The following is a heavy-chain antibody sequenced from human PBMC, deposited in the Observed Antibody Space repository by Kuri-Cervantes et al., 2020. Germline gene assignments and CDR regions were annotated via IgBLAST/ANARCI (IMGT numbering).Heavy chain of an antibody. D-gene: IGHD3-3*01. CDR2: MNPNSGNT. CDR1: GYTFASCD. Sequence: ASVKVSCKAPGYTFASCDIKWVRQDTGHGLEWMGWMNPNSGNTGYAQKFQGRVTMTRNTSISTAYMELSSLRSEDTAVYYCARMNRITIFGVVIHDAFDIWGQGTMVTVSS. CDR3: ARMNRITIFGVVIHDAFDI. J-gene: IGHJ3*02. V-gene: IGHV1-8*01.